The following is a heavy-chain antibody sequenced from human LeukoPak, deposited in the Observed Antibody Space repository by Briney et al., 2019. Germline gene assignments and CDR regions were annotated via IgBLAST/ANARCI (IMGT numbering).Heavy chain of an antibody. CDR3: ARDRQLRVDY. Sequence: GGSLRLSCAASGFTFSSYSMNWVRQAPGKGLEWVSYISSSSSTIYYADSVKGRFTISRDNAKNSLYLQMNSLRAEDTAVYYCARDRQLRVDYWGQGTLVTVSS. CDR2: ISSSSSTI. V-gene: IGHV3-48*01. J-gene: IGHJ4*02. D-gene: IGHD1-26*01. CDR1: GFTFSSYS.